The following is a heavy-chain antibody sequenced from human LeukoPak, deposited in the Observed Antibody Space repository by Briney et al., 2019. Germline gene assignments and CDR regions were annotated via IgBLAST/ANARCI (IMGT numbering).Heavy chain of an antibody. CDR2: ISWNSGSI. CDR3: AKDRVLSYCSGGSCPLVYYGMDV. Sequence: QAGRSLRLSCAASGFTFDDYAMHWDRQAPGKGLEWVSGISWNSGSIGYADSVKGRFTISRDNAKNSLYLQMNSLRAEDTALYYCAKDRVLSYCSGGSCPLVYYGMDVWGQGTTVTVSS. D-gene: IGHD2-15*01. V-gene: IGHV3-9*01. J-gene: IGHJ6*02. CDR1: GFTFDDYA.